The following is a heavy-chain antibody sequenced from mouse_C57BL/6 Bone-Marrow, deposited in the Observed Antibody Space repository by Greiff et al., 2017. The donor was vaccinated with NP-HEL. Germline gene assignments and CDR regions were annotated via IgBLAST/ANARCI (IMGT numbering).Heavy chain of an antibody. J-gene: IGHJ3*01. V-gene: IGHV1-50*01. D-gene: IGHD2-4*01. CDR2: IDPSDSYT. CDR1: GYTFTSYW. Sequence: QVQLKQPGAELVKPGASVKLSCKASGYTFTSYWMQWVKQRPGQGLEWIGEIDPSDSYTNYNQKFKGKATLTVDTSSSTAYMQLSSLTSEDSAVYYCARSFLYDYDGFAYWGQGTLVTVSA. CDR3: ARSFLYDYDGFAY.